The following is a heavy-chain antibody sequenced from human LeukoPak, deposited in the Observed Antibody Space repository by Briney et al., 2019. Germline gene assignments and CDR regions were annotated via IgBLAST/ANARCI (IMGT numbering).Heavy chain of an antibody. CDR1: GGSISDYH. J-gene: IGHJ5*02. CDR3: ARKVRSSLYNWFDP. D-gene: IGHD6-6*01. Sequence: PSETLSLTCTVSGGSISDYHWNWIRQPPGKTLEWIGSIYYSGSTSYNPSLKSRVTISVDTSKNQFSLNLNSVTAADTAVYYCARKVRSSLYNWFDPWGQGTLDTVSS. V-gene: IGHV4-59*08. CDR2: IYYSGST.